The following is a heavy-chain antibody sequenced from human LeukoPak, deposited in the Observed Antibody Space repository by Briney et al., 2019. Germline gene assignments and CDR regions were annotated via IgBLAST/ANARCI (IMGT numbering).Heavy chain of an antibody. CDR1: GFTFSSYG. Sequence: GGSLRLSCAASGFTFSSYGMHWVRQAPGKGLEWVAFIRYDGSNKYYADSVKGRFTISRDNSKNTLYLQMNSLRAEDTAVYYCARGDGYSYGKASMEFDYWGQGTLVTVSS. CDR2: IRYDGSNK. J-gene: IGHJ4*02. CDR3: ARGDGYSYGKASMEFDY. D-gene: IGHD5-18*01. V-gene: IGHV3-30*02.